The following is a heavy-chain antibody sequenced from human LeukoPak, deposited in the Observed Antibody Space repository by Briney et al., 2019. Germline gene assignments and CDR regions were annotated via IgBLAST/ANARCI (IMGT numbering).Heavy chain of an antibody. CDR1: GFTFSSYW. Sequence: GGSLRLSCAASGFTFSSYWMSWVRQAPGKGLVWVSRINSDGSSTSYADSVKGRFTISRDNAKNTLYLQMNSLRAEDTAVYYCARTYCGGDCYSYYYYMDVWGKGTTVTISS. J-gene: IGHJ6*03. CDR3: ARTYCGGDCYSYYYYMDV. D-gene: IGHD2-21*02. CDR2: INSDGSST. V-gene: IGHV3-74*01.